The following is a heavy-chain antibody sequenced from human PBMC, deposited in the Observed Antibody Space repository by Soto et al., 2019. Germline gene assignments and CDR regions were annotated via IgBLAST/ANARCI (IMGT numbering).Heavy chain of an antibody. D-gene: IGHD3-10*01. V-gene: IGHV1-24*01. Sequence: EASVKVSCKVSGYTLTELSMHWVRQAPGKGLEWMGGFDPEDGETIYAQKFQGRVTMTEDTSTDTAYMELSSLRSEDTAVYYCATDRSLLLWFAGSAPWGYFQHWGQGTLVTVSS. J-gene: IGHJ1*01. CDR2: FDPEDGET. CDR3: ATDRSLLLWFAGSAPWGYFQH. CDR1: GYTLTELS.